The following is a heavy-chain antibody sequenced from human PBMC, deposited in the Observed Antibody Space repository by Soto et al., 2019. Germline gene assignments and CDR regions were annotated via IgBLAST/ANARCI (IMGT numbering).Heavy chain of an antibody. D-gene: IGHD2-15*01. CDR2: IYYSGST. CDR1: GGSISSYY. CDR3: ALRSMAVVPEY. J-gene: IGHJ4*02. V-gene: IGHV4-59*01. Sequence: SETLSLTCTFSGGSISSYYWSWIRQPPGKGLEWIGYIYYSGSTNYNPSLKSRVTISVDTSKNQFSLKLSSMTAADTAVYYCALRSMAVVPEYWGQGTLVTVSS.